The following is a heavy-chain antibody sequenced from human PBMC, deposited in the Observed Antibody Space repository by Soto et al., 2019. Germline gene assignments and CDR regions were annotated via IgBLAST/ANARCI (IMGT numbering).Heavy chain of an antibody. CDR3: ARHISAGRGQPYYGMDV. V-gene: IGHV4-39*01. CDR2: IYYSGST. CDR1: GGSISSNIYY. J-gene: IGHJ6*02. D-gene: IGHD3-10*01. Sequence: SETLSLTCSVSGGSISSNIYYWGWIRQPPGKGLEWIGSIYYSGSTYYNPSLKSRVTISVDTSKNQFSLKLSSVTAADTAVYYCARHISAGRGQPYYGMDVWGQGTTVTVSS.